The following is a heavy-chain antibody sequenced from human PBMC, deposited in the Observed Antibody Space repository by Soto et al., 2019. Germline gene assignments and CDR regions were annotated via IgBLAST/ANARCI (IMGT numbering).Heavy chain of an antibody. Sequence: SLRLSCAASGFTVSSNYMSWVRQAPGKGLEWVSVIYSGGSTYYADSVKGRFTISRDNSKNTLYLQMNSLRAEDTAVYYCARVRYSSGWPPSGAFDIWGQGTMVTVSS. J-gene: IGHJ3*02. CDR3: ARVRYSSGWPPSGAFDI. D-gene: IGHD6-19*01. V-gene: IGHV3-53*01. CDR1: GFTVSSNY. CDR2: IYSGGST.